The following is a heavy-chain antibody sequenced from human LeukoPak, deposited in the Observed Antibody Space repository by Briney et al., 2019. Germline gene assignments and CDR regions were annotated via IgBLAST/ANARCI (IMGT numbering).Heavy chain of an antibody. J-gene: IGHJ6*03. Sequence: SENLSLTCAVYGGSLSGYYWSWIRQPPGKGLEWIGEINHSGSTNYNPSLKSRVTISVDTSKNQFSLELSSMTAADTAVYYCTRQLWSDYYYYYYMDVWGKGTTVTVSS. CDR1: GGSLSGYY. V-gene: IGHV4-34*01. CDR2: INHSGST. CDR3: TRQLWSDYYYYYYMDV. D-gene: IGHD1-1*01.